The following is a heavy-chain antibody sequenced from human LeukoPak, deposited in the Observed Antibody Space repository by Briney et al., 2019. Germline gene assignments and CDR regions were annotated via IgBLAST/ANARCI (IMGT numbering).Heavy chain of an antibody. CDR1: GGSISSYY. V-gene: IGHV4-59*01. D-gene: IGHD2-15*01. CDR3: ARVYCSGGSCYSGPWFDP. J-gene: IGHJ5*02. CDR2: IYYSGST. Sequence: SETPSLTCTVSGGSISSYYWSWIRQPPGKGLEWIGYIYYSGSTNYNPSLKSRVTISVDTSKNQFSLKLSSVTAADTAVYYCARVYCSGGSCYSGPWFDPWGQGTLVTVSS.